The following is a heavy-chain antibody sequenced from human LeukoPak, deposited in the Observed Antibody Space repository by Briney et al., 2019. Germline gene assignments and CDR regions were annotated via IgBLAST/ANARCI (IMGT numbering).Heavy chain of an antibody. CDR1: GGTFSSYA. CDR2: IIPIFGTA. D-gene: IGHD3-10*01. CDR3: ARDNPRYYYGSGSYRPDWFDP. J-gene: IGHJ5*02. V-gene: IGHV1-69*06. Sequence: SVKVSCKASGGTFSSYAISWVRQAPGQGLEWMGGIIPIFGTANYAQKFQGRVTITADKSTSTAYMELSSLRSEDTAVYYCARDNPRYYYGSGSYRPDWFDPWGQGTLVTVSS.